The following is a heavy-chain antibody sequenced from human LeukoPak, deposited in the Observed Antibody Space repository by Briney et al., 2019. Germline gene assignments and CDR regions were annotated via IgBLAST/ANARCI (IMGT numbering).Heavy chain of an antibody. CDR2: IYYSGST. D-gene: IGHD6-13*01. CDR3: ARDLFYRSWYPQGAFDI. J-gene: IGHJ3*02. V-gene: IGHV4-30-4*08. CDR1: GVSISSGDYY. Sequence: SETLSLTCTVSGVSISSGDYYWSWIRQPPGKGLEWIGYIYYSGSTYYNPSLKSRVTISVDTSKNQFSLKLSSVTAADTAVYYCARDLFYRSWYPQGAFDIWGQGTMVTVSS.